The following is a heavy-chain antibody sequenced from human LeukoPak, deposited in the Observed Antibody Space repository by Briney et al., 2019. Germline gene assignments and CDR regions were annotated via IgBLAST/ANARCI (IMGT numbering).Heavy chain of an antibody. CDR3: AKGVREEVAGGTGFDY. D-gene: IGHD6-13*01. CDR2: ISSGGGRT. V-gene: IGHV3-23*01. J-gene: IGHJ4*02. Sequence: PGGSLRLSCAASGFTFSSYAMSWVRQAPGKGLEWVSAISSGGGRTYYADSVKGRFTFSRDNSKNTLSLQMNSLRLEDTAVYYCAKGVREEVAGGTGFDYWGQGTLVTVSS. CDR1: GFTFSSYA.